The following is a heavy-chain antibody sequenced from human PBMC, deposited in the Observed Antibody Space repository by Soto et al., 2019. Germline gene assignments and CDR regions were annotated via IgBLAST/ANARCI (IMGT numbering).Heavy chain of an antibody. CDR1: GGTFRNYP. CDR2: IFPLTDIP. V-gene: IGHV1-69*02. CDR3: ARGPLVVLNYFES. Sequence: QVQLVQSGTEVKKPGSSVKVSCKASGGTFRNYPINWVRQAPWQVLEWMGSIFPLTDIPDYAQNFQARLTISADKSTSTAYMELSSLTSDDTAMYFCARGPLVVLNYFESWGQGTLVTVSS. J-gene: IGHJ4*02.